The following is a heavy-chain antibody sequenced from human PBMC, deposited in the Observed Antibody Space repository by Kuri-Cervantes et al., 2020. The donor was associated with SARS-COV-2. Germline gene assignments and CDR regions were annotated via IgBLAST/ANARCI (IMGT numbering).Heavy chain of an antibody. CDR1: GDSFTSYW. J-gene: IGHJ5*02. D-gene: IGHD3-9*01. CDR2: NDPSDSYT. V-gene: IGHV5-10-1*01. CDR3: ARHQNYDILTGYLKRNNWFDP. Sequence: FCKGSGDSFTSYWISWVRQMTGKGLEWMGRNDPSDSYTNYSPSFQGDVTISADKSISTAYLQWSSLKASDTAMYYCARHQNYDILTGYLKRNNWFDPWGQGTLVTVSS.